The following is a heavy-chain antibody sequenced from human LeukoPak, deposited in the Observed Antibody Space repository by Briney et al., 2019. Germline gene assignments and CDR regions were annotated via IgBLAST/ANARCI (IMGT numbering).Heavy chain of an antibody. D-gene: IGHD2-2*01. J-gene: IGHJ4*02. CDR2: ISYDGSNK. Sequence: GGSLRLSCAASGFTFSSYAMHWVRQAPGKGLEWVAVISYDGSNKYYADSVKGRFTISRDNSKNTLYLQMNSLRAEDTAVYYCARVYCSSTSCYSDYWGQGTLVTVSS. V-gene: IGHV3-30-3*01. CDR1: GFTFSSYA. CDR3: ARVYCSSTSCYSDY.